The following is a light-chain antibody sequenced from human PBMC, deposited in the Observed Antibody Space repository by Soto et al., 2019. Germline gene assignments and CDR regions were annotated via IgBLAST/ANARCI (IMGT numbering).Light chain of an antibody. Sequence: IQMTQSPSTLSAFVGDRVTITCRASQSIRSWLAWYQQKPGKAPNLLIYKASTLQSGVPSRFSGSGSGTEFTLTIDSLQPDDFATYYCQQYNVYGTFGQGTKVEIK. CDR2: KAS. J-gene: IGKJ1*01. CDR3: QQYNVYGT. CDR1: QSIRSW. V-gene: IGKV1-5*03.